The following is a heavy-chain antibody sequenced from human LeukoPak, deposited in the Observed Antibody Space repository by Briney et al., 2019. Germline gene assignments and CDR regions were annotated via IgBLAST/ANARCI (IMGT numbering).Heavy chain of an antibody. J-gene: IGHJ4*02. CDR3: AVGRSY. Sequence: SETLSHTCTVSGGSISSSTYYWGWIRQPPGKGLEWIGSIYYSGSSYYNPSLKSRVTISLDTTKNQFSLNLTSVTAADTAVYYCAVGRSYWGQGNLVTVSS. CDR2: IYYSGSS. V-gene: IGHV4-39*01. CDR1: GGSISSSTYY.